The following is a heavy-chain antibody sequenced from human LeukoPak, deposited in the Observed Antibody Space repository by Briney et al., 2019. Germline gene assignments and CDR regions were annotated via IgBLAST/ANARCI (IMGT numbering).Heavy chain of an antibody. Sequence: PSETLPLTCTVSGGSISSSSYYWGWIRQPPGKGLEWIGSIYYSGSTYYNPSLKSRVTISVDTSKNQFSLKLSSVTAADTAVYYCARVDDSREGAFDIWGQGTMVTVSS. V-gene: IGHV4-39*07. J-gene: IGHJ3*02. CDR1: GGSISSSSYY. CDR3: ARVDDSREGAFDI. CDR2: IYYSGST. D-gene: IGHD3-22*01.